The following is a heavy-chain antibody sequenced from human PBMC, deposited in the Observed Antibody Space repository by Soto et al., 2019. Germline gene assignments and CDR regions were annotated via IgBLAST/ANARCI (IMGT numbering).Heavy chain of an antibody. Sequence: QVQVVQSGAEVKKPGASVKVSCKASGYIFTRFGISWVRQAPGRGLEWMGWISGYNANTNYAQKFQGRVLLTTDTTTNTAYMELRSLRSDDTAVYYCASDRGAARTLDAFDFWGQGTRVTVSS. J-gene: IGHJ3*01. D-gene: IGHD6-6*01. V-gene: IGHV1-18*01. CDR1: GYIFTRFG. CDR3: ASDRGAARTLDAFDF. CDR2: ISGYNANT.